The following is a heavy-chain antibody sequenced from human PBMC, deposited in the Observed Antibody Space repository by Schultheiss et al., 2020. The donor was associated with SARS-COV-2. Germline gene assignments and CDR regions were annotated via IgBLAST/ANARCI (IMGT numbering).Heavy chain of an antibody. V-gene: IGHV3-64D*06. CDR2: ISSNGGST. Sequence: GESLKISCSASGFTFSSYAMHWVRQAPGKGLEYVSAISSNGGSTYYADSVKGRFTISRDNSKNTLYLQMSSLRAEDTAVYYCVKDRVGGTMIVVQEGEGAYFDYWGQGTLVTVSS. D-gene: IGHD3-22*01. CDR1: GFTFSSYA. CDR3: VKDRVGGTMIVVQEGEGAYFDY. J-gene: IGHJ4*02.